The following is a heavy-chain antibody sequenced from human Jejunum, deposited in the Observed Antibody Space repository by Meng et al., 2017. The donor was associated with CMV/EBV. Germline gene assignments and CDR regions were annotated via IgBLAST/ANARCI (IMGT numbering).Heavy chain of an antibody. CDR2: IKKDGSEK. CDR3: ATEPPVSQTSSPIR. V-gene: IGHV3-7*01. D-gene: IGHD6-13*01. J-gene: IGHJ4*02. CDR1: GFTFKSYW. Sequence: GFTFKSYWMSWVRQAPGKGLEWVANIKKDGSEKHYVDSVKGRFTISRDNAENSLYLQMNSLRAEDTAVYYCATEPPVSQTSSPIRWGQGTLVTVSS.